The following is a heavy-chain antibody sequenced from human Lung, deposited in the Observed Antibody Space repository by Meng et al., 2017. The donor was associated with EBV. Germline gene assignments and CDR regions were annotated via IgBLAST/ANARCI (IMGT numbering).Heavy chain of an antibody. CDR2: IYSGGST. J-gene: IGHJ3*01. CDR1: GFSVSNYY. Sequence: EWQLGRLGGGLFQPGGSLGLSCAASGFSVSNYYLAWVRQAPGKGLEWVSFIYSGGSTFYADSVRGRFTISEDNSRNTLYLQMNSLSADDTAVYYCATWTSRAGAFDLWGQGTMVTVSS. CDR3: ATWTSRAGAFDL. D-gene: IGHD3/OR15-3a*01. V-gene: IGHV3-53*01.